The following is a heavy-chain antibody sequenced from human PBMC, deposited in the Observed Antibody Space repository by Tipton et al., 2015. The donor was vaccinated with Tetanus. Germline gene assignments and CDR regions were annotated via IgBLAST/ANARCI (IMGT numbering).Heavy chain of an antibody. D-gene: IGHD5-18*01. CDR2: IYPSGST. CDR1: GGSITSVNHY. J-gene: IGHJ2*01. Sequence: TLSLTCAVSGGSITSVNHYWSWIRQXXGKGLEWIGYIYPSGSTFXXASLKSRLDISLDTSKNQFSLRLTSVTVADTAGYYCARGGSYSCGPRGVDLWGRGTRVTVSS. CDR3: ARGGSYSCGPRGVDL. V-gene: IGHV4-31*11.